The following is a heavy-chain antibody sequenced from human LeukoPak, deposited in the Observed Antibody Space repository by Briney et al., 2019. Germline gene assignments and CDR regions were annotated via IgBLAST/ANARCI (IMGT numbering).Heavy chain of an antibody. CDR1: GGSISSYY. V-gene: IGHV4-59*01. J-gene: IGHJ6*02. CDR2: IYYSGST. CDR3: ARDRMTTATLDNYGMDV. D-gene: IGHD4-11*01. Sequence: SETLSLTCTVSGGSISSYYWSWIRQPPGKGLEWIGYIYYSGSTNYNPSLKSRVTISVDTSKNQFSLKLSSVTAADTAVYYCARDRMTTATLDNYGMDVWGQGTTVTVSS.